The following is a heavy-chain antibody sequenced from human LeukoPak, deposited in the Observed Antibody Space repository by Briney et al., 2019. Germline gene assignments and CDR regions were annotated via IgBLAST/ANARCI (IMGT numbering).Heavy chain of an antibody. CDR2: INSDGSST. J-gene: IGHJ4*02. V-gene: IGHV3-74*01. CDR3: ATGGSGYYYPRFDY. CDR1: GFTFSSYW. Sequence: GGSLRLSCAASGFTFSSYWMHWVRQAPGKGLVWVSRINSDGSSTSYADSVKGRFTISRDNAKNTLYLQMNSLRAEDTAVYYCATGGSGYYYPRFDYWGQGTLVTVSS. D-gene: IGHD3-22*01.